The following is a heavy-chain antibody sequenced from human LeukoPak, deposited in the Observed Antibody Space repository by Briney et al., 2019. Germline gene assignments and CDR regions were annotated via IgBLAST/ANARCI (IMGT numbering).Heavy chain of an antibody. CDR3: AKDQDGYNPLFDY. Sequence: GGSLRLSCAASGFTFSSYAMHWVRQAPGKGLEWVAVISYDGSNKYYADSVKGRFTISRDNSKNTLYLQMNSLRAEDTAVYYCAKDQDGYNPLFDYWGQGTLVTVSS. V-gene: IGHV3-30-3*01. D-gene: IGHD5-24*01. CDR2: ISYDGSNK. J-gene: IGHJ4*02. CDR1: GFTFSSYA.